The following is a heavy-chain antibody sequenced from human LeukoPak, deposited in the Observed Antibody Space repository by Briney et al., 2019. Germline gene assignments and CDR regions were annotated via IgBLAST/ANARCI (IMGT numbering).Heavy chain of an antibody. D-gene: IGHD2-2*02. CDR3: TRWVDLGYCSSTSCYNFDY. Sequence: AGGSLRLSFAASGFTFSSYSMNWVRQAPGKGLEWVSSISSSSSYIYYADSVKGRFTISRDNAKNSLYLQMNSLRAEDTAVYYCTRWVDLGYCSSTSCYNFDYWGQGTLVTVSS. CDR2: ISSSSSYI. V-gene: IGHV3-21*04. J-gene: IGHJ4*02. CDR1: GFTFSSYS.